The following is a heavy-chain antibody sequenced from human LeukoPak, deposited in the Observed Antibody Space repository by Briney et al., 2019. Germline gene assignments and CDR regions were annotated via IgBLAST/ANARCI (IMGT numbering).Heavy chain of an antibody. D-gene: IGHD3-3*01. CDR1: GFTFSSYA. CDR3: ARGLFLGPFYYMDV. CDR2: ISSNGGST. J-gene: IGHJ6*03. Sequence: PGGSLRLSCAASGFTFSSYAMHWVRQAPGKGLEYVSAISSNGGSTYYANSVKGRFTISRDNSKNTLYLQMGGLRAEDMAVYYCARGLFLGPFYYMDVWGKGTTVTVSS. V-gene: IGHV3-64*01.